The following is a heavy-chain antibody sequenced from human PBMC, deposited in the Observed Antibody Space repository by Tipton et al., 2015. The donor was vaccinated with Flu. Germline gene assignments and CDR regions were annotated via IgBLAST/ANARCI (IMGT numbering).Heavy chain of an antibody. V-gene: IGHV3-30*03. CDR1: GLNLGSYG. CDR2: ISYDGRNE. Sequence: SLRLSCAASGLNLGSYGMHWVRQAPGKGLEWVAVISYDGRNENYADSVKGRFTISRDNSKNTLYLQAISLRAEDTAVYYCARDLGIQAWTAGYGVDVWGQGTTAIVSS. D-gene: IGHD5-18*01. CDR3: ARDLGIQAWTAGYGVDV. J-gene: IGHJ6*02.